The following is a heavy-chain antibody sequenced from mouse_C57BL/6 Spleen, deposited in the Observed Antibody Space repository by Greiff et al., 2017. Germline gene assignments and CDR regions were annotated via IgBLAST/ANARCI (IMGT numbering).Heavy chain of an antibody. V-gene: IGHV5-17*01. J-gene: IGHJ3*01. Sequence: EVMLVESGGGLVKPGGSLKLSCAASGFTFSDYGMHWVRQAPEKGLEWVAYISSGSSTIYYADTVKGRFTISRDNAKNTLFLQMTSLKSEDTAMYYCAREIDYCGSSFWFAYWGQGTLVTVSA. CDR1: GFTFSDYG. D-gene: IGHD1-1*01. CDR3: AREIDYCGSSFWFAY. CDR2: ISSGSSTI.